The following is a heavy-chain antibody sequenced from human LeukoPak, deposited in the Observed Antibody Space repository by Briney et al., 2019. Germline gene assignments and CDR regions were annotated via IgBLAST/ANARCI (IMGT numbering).Heavy chain of an antibody. Sequence: SVKVSCKASGGTFSSYAISWVRQAPGQGLEWMGRIIPILGIANYAQKFQGRVTITADKSTSTAYMELSSLRSEDTAVYYCARARTYYGGSDGMDVWGQGTTVTVSS. CDR1: GGTFSSYA. D-gene: IGHD4-23*01. CDR2: IIPILGIA. CDR3: ARARTYYGGSDGMDV. V-gene: IGHV1-69*04. J-gene: IGHJ6*02.